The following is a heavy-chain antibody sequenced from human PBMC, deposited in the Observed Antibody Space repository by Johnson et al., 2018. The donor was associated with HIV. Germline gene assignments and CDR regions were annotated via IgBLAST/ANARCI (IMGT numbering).Heavy chain of an antibody. V-gene: IGHV3-30-3*01. D-gene: IGHD3-10*01. CDR2: ISYDGSNK. CDR1: GFTFSSCA. J-gene: IGHJ3*02. CDR3: ARGRVSRFAFDI. Sequence: VQLVESGGGVVQPGRSLRLSCAASGFTFSSCAMHWVRQAPGKGLEWVAVISYDGSNKYYADSVKGRFTIARDSAKNLLFLQMNSLRVEDTAVYYCARGRVSRFAFDIWGQGTRVTVSS.